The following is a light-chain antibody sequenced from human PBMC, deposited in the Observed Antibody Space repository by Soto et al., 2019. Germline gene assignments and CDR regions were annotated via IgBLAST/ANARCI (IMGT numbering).Light chain of an antibody. Sequence: DIQMTQSPSTLSASVGDRVTITCRASQSISSWLAWYQQKPGKAPKLLIYDASSLESGVPSRFSGSGSGTEFTLTISSLQRDDFATYYCQQYNRGITFGPGTKVDIK. CDR2: DAS. J-gene: IGKJ3*01. CDR1: QSISSW. V-gene: IGKV1-5*01. CDR3: QQYNRGIT.